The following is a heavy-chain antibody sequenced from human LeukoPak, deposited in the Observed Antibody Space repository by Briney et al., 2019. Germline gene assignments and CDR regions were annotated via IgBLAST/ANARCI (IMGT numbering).Heavy chain of an antibody. D-gene: IGHD2-15*01. CDR2: ISGSGGST. Sequence: GGSLRLSCAASGFTFSSYAMSWVRQAPGKGLEGVSAISGSGGSTYYADSVKGRFTISRDNSKNTLYLQMNSLRAEDTAVYYCAKATYCSGGSCYPYPDYWGQGTLVTVSS. CDR3: AKATYCSGGSCYPYPDY. V-gene: IGHV3-23*01. J-gene: IGHJ4*02. CDR1: GFTFSSYA.